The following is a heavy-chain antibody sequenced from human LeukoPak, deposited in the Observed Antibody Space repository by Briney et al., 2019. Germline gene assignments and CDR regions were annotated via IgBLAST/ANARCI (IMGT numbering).Heavy chain of an antibody. CDR3: ARGDYGSNSHFDS. J-gene: IGHJ4*02. Sequence: GASVKVSCKASGYTFISYSMHWVRQAPGQRLEWMGWINAGNDDTKYSQEFQGRVTITRDTSASTAYMELSSLRSEDTAVYYCARGDYGSNSHFDSWGQGTLATVSS. CDR1: GYTFISYS. D-gene: IGHD4-23*01. V-gene: IGHV1-3*01. CDR2: INAGNDDT.